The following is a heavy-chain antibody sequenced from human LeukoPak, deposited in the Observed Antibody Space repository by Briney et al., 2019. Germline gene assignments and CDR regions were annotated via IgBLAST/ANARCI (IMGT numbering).Heavy chain of an antibody. CDR1: GGSISTYY. V-gene: IGHV4-59*01. CDR3: ARAVGGDGSGSL. Sequence: SETLSLTCTVSGGSISTYYWNWIRQPPGKGLEWIGYIYYSGTTNYNPSLKSRVTMSVDMSTRQISLKLSSVTAADTAVYYCARAVGGDGSGSLWGPGTLVTVSS. CDR2: IYYSGTT. J-gene: IGHJ4*02. D-gene: IGHD3-10*01.